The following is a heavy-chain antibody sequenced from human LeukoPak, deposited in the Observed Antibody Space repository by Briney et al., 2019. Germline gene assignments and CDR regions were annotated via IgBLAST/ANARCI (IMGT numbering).Heavy chain of an antibody. CDR2: ISGSGGST. CDR3: ARTKSSWYEEVDYFDY. V-gene: IGHV3-23*01. Sequence: GGSLRLSCRTSGFLFHVYTMTWVRQAPGKGLEWVSAISGSGGSTYYADSVKGRFTISRDNSKNTLYLQMNSLRAEDTAVYYCARTKSSWYEEVDYFDYWGQGTLVTVSS. CDR1: GFLFHVYT. D-gene: IGHD6-13*01. J-gene: IGHJ4*02.